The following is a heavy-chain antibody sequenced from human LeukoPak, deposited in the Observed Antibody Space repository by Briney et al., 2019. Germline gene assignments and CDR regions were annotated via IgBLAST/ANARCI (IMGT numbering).Heavy chain of an antibody. CDR1: GFTFSSCG. Sequence: GGSLRLSCAASGFTFSSCGMHWVRQAPGKGLEWVAVVSYDGNYKYYADSVKGRFTISRDNSKNTLYLQMNSLRPEDTSLYYCAKGLGYYSSYYYGMDVWGQGTTVTVSS. CDR3: AKGLGYYSSYYYGMDV. V-gene: IGHV3-30*18. CDR2: VSYDGNYK. D-gene: IGHD4-11*01. J-gene: IGHJ6*02.